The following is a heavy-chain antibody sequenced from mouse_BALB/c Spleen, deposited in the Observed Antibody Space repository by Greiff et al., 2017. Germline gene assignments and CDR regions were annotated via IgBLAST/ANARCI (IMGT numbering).Heavy chain of an antibody. Sequence: VMLVESGPGLVAPSQSLSITCTVSEFSLTSYGVHWVRQPPGKGLEWLGVIWAGGSTNYNSALMSRLSISKDNSKSQVFLKMNSLQTDDTAMYYCARDNGNYVAYWGQGTLVTVSA. CDR1: EFSLTSYG. CDR3: ARDNGNYVAY. V-gene: IGHV2-9*02. J-gene: IGHJ3*01. CDR2: IWAGGST. D-gene: IGHD2-1*01.